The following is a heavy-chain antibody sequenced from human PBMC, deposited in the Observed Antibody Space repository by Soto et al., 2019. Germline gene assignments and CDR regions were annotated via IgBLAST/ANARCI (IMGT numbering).Heavy chain of an antibody. J-gene: IGHJ4*02. CDR3: ARRYSSSLDF. V-gene: IGHV4-59*08. Sequence: QVQLQESGPGLVKPSETLSLTCTVSGGSISSYYWSWIRQPPGKGLEWIGYIFYSGSTNYNPSLKSRVTTSVDTSKNQFSLKLSSVTAADTAVYYCARRYSSSLDFWGQGTLVTVSS. CDR2: IFYSGST. CDR1: GGSISSYY. D-gene: IGHD6-13*01.